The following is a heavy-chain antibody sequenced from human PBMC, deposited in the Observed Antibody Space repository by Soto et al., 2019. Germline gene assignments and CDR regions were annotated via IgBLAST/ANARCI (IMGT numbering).Heavy chain of an antibody. J-gene: IGHJ3*02. CDR3: PRHRIIWASHMSTVINNDGFDI. CDR1: GFTFSVSA. Sequence: EVQLVESGGGLVQPGGSLTISCVASGFTFSVSAMHWVRQASGKGLEWVGRMKSKGNNYATAYAASVQGRSTIFRDDSKNTTYLHMSSLKTVETAVYYCPRHRIIWASHMSTVINNDGFDIWGQGTLVTVSS. V-gene: IGHV3-73*01. CDR2: MKSKGNNYAT. D-gene: IGHD4-4*01.